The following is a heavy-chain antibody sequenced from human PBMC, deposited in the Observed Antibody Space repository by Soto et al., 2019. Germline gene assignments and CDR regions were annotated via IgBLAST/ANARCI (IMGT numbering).Heavy chain of an antibody. D-gene: IGHD2-21*02. CDR1: GYTFTSHG. CDR3: ARLRTEEATFREDAFDL. CDR2: ISTYNGKT. Sequence: ASVKVSCKPSGYTFTSHGLSCVRQAPGQGLEWMGWISTYNGKTEYAQKFQGRVTMTADTRTTTGYMELRSLRSDDTAVYYCARLRTEEATFREDAFDLWGQGTKVTVSS. V-gene: IGHV1-18*01. J-gene: IGHJ3*01.